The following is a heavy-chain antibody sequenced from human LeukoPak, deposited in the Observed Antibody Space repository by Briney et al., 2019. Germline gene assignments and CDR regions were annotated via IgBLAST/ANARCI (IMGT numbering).Heavy chain of an antibody. CDR2: VSTNDGNT. Sequence: ASVKVSCKASGYTFTNYHIAWVRQAPGQGLEWMGWVSTNDGNTVYAQRLQGRVTMTTDTSTSVAYMELRSLTSDDTAVYYCTRAPPGMTMMTDYWGQGTLVTVSA. J-gene: IGHJ4*02. V-gene: IGHV1-18*01. D-gene: IGHD3-22*01. CDR3: TRAPPGMTMMTDY. CDR1: GYTFTNYH.